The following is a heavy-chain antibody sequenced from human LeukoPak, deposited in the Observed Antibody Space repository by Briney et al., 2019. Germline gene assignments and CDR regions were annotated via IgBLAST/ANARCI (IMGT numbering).Heavy chain of an antibody. CDR1: GSTFSACG. Sequence: GGSLRLSCTASGSTFSACGMHWVRQAPGKGLEWVALISFDGSDKYYADSVKGRFTISRDNSKNTLSLQMNSLRPGDTAVYYCVKGYTYLDSWGQGTLVTVSS. J-gene: IGHJ4*02. CDR3: VKGYTYLDS. V-gene: IGHV3-30*18. CDR2: ISFDGSDK. D-gene: IGHD5-18*01.